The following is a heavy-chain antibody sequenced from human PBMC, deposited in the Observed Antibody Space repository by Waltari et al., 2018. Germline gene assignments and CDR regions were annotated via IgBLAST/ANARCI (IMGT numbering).Heavy chain of an antibody. J-gene: IGHJ6*02. Sequence: QVQLMQSGAEVKKPGASVKVSCKASGYTFTGYYIHWVRQTPGQGLEWMGRVPSNRGGANFAQKFQGRVTMTRDTSTSTVYMELSRLTFDDTAVYYCARDQSMTNYYYGMDVWGQGTTVTVS. V-gene: IGHV1-2*06. CDR2: VPSNRGGA. CDR1: GYTFTGYY. CDR3: ARDQSMTNYYYGMDV.